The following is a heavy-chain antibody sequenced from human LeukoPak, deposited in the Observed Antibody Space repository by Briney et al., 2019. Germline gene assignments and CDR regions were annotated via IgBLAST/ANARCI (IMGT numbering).Heavy chain of an antibody. CDR3: ATEKGDSPDY. Sequence: GGSLRLSCAASGFTFSSYGMHWVRQAPGKGLEWVAVIWYDGSNKYYADSVKGRFTISRDNSKNTLFLQMNSLRAEDTAVYYCATEKGDSPDYWGQGTLVTVSS. J-gene: IGHJ4*02. CDR2: IWYDGSNK. D-gene: IGHD2-21*01. CDR1: GFTFSSYG. V-gene: IGHV3-33*01.